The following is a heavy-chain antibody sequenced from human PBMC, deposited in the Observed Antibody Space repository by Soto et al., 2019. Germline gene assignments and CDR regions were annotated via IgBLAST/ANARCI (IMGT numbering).Heavy chain of an antibody. CDR1: GYSFSIYW. CDR3: ARHRYCSSTSCYRFYYYYMDV. V-gene: IGHV5-51*01. J-gene: IGHJ6*03. CDR2: IYPDDSDT. D-gene: IGHD2-2*01. Sequence: GESLKISCKASGYSFSIYWIGWVRQMPGKGLEWMGIIYPDDSDTRYSPSFQGQVIISADKSISTAYLQWSSLKASDTAMYYCARHRYCSSTSCYRFYYYYMDVWGKGTTVTVSS.